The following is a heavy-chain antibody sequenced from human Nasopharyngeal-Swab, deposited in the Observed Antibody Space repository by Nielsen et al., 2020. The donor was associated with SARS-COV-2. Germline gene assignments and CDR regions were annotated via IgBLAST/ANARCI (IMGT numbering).Heavy chain of an antibody. J-gene: IGHJ4*02. CDR2: INPNSGGT. CDR3: ATAPQGTFDY. Sequence: WVRQAPGQGLEWMGRINPNSGGTNYAQKFQGRVTMTSDTSISTAYMELSRLRSDDTAVYYCATAPQGTFDYWGQGTLVTVSS. V-gene: IGHV1-2*06. D-gene: IGHD3-10*01.